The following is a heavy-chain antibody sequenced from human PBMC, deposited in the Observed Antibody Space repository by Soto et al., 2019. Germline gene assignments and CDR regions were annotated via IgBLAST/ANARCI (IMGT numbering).Heavy chain of an antibody. J-gene: IGHJ4*02. CDR3: AKDLGHLGYCSGGSCFSDY. V-gene: IGHV3-23*01. CDR2: ISGSGTGT. D-gene: IGHD2-15*01. CDR1: GFTFSSYA. Sequence: GGSLRLSCAASGFTFSSYAVSWVRQAPGKGLEWVSVISGSGTGTYYADSAKGRFTISRDNSKNTLYLQMNSLRAEDTAVYYCAKDLGHLGYCSGGSCFSDYWGQGTQVTVSS.